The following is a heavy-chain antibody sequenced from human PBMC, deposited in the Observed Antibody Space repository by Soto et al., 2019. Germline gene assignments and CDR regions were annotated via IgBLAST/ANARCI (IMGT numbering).Heavy chain of an antibody. J-gene: IGHJ5*02. CDR2: ISSNSAYI. D-gene: IGHD6-13*01. CDR3: TRDASRDSSARGWFDP. V-gene: IGHV3-21*01. Sequence: GGSLRLSCAASGFTFRSFTMNWVRQAPGKGLEWVSTISSNSAYIYYTDALRGRFTISRDNAKNSLHLQMNSLRAEDTAVYYCTRDASRDSSARGWFDPWGPGTLVTSPQ. CDR1: GFTFRSFT.